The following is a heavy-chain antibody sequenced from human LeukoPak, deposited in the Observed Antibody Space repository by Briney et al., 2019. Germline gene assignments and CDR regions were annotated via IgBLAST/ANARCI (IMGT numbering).Heavy chain of an antibody. J-gene: IGHJ4*02. CDR3: ARDVVAAAGTWDY. CDR2: ISSSGTTI. V-gene: IGHV3-48*03. Sequence: GSLRLACGASGFTFSCYDMNWVRQAPGKGLEWVSFISSSGTTINYADSVKGRFTISRDNAKNSLYLQMNSLRAEDTAVYYCARDVVAAAGTWDYWGQGTLVTVSS. D-gene: IGHD6-13*01. CDR1: GFTFSCYD.